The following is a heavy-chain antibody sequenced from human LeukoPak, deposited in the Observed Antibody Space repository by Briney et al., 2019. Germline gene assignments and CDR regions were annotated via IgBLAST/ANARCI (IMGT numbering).Heavy chain of an antibody. Sequence: GGSLRLSCAASGFTFSSYWMHWVRQAPGKGLVWVSRINSDGSSTSYADSVKGRFTISRDNSKNTLYLQMNSLRAEDTAVYYCASNYYDSSGYYTWGQGTLVTVSS. CDR2: INSDGSST. D-gene: IGHD3-22*01. CDR1: GFTFSSYW. J-gene: IGHJ4*02. V-gene: IGHV3-74*01. CDR3: ASNYYDSSGYYT.